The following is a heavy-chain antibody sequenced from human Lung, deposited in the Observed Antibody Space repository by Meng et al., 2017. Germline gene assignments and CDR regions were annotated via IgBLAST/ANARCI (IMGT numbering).Heavy chain of an antibody. CDR3: ARDRRLDVDKAMVLLFDY. D-gene: IGHD5-18*01. Sequence: GESLKISCEASGFTLSTYGMHWLRQAPGKGLEWVAAISFDGSDKYYGDSVKGRFTVSRDNSKSTVYLEMNSLRPGDTAVYFCARDRRLDVDKAMVLLFDYWGQGTLVTVSS. J-gene: IGHJ4*02. CDR1: GFTLSTYG. V-gene: IGHV3-30*01. CDR2: ISFDGSDK.